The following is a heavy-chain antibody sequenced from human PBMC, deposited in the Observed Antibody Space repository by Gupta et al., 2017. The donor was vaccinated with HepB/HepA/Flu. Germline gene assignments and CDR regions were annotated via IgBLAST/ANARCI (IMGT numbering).Heavy chain of an antibody. V-gene: IGHV1-8*01. Sequence: QVQLVQSGAEVKKPGASVKVSCKASGYTFTSYDINWVRQATGQGLEWMGWMNPNSGNTGYAQKFQGRVPMTRNTSISTAYMELSSLRSEDTAVYYCARGRGGYCTNGVCYVAWEFDHWGQGTLVTVS. D-gene: IGHD2-8*01. CDR2: MNPNSGNT. CDR1: GYTFTSYD. J-gene: IGHJ5*02. CDR3: ARGRGGYCTNGVCYVAWEFDH.